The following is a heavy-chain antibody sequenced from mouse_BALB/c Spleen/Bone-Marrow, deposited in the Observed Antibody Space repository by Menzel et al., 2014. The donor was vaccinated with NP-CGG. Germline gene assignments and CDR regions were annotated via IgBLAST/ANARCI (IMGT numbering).Heavy chain of an antibody. CDR2: INFSGST. CDR1: GDSITSGY. V-gene: IGHV3-8*02. Sequence: EVQGVESGPSLVKPSQTLSLPCSVTGDSITSGYWNWIRKFPANKLEYMGYINFSGSTYYNPSLESRISITRDTSKNQCYLHLNSVTTEDTATYYCASGGPTMITYYAMDYWGQGTSVTVSS. D-gene: IGHD2-4*01. CDR3: ASGGPTMITYYAMDY. J-gene: IGHJ4*01.